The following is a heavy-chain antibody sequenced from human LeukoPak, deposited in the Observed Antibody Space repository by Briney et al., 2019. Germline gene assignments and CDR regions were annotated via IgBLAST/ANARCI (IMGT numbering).Heavy chain of an antibody. CDR1: GYTFTSYD. Sequence: ASVKVSCKASGYTFTSYDINWVRQATGQGLEWMGWMNPNSGNTGYAQKFQGRVTITRNTSISTDYMELSSLRSEDTAVYYCALTDYDFWSGYINHRFWFDPWGQGTLVTVSS. V-gene: IGHV1-8*03. CDR2: MNPNSGNT. D-gene: IGHD3-3*01. CDR3: ALTDYDFWSGYINHRFWFDP. J-gene: IGHJ5*02.